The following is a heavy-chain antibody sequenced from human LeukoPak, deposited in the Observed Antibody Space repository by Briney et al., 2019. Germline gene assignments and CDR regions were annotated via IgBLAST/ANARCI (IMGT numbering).Heavy chain of an antibody. CDR3: AARRTGYRYGVDV. V-gene: IGHV3-21*01. CDR2: ISSSSSYI. D-gene: IGHD3-9*01. CDR1: GFTFSSYS. J-gene: IGHJ6*02. Sequence: GGSLRLSCAASGFTFSSYSMNWVRQAPGKGLEWVSSISSSSSYIYYADSVKGRFTISRDNAKNSLYLQMNSLRAEDTAVYYCAARRTGYRYGVDVWGQGTTVTVSS.